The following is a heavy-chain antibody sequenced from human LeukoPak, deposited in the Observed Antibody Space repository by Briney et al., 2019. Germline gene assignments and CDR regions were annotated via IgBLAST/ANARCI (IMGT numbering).Heavy chain of an antibody. V-gene: IGHV4-39*01. Sequence: SETLSLTRTVSGGSITSKTYYWGWVRQPPGKGLELIGSRYYSGSSYYNPSLKNRVTIAVDTSRSQFSLKMTSVTAADTAVYYCASQGRYCSGGSCYSPHYFDYWGQGALVAVSS. CDR2: RYYSGSS. D-gene: IGHD2-15*01. CDR3: ASQGRYCSGGSCYSPHYFDY. CDR1: GGSITSKTYY. J-gene: IGHJ4*02.